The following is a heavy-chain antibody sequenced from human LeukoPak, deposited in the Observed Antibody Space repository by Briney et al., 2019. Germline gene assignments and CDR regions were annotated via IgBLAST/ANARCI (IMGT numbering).Heavy chain of an antibody. D-gene: IGHD3-22*01. CDR2: IHYSGSA. Sequence: SETLSLTCSVSGGSITSSNYYWAWIRQPPGKGLEWIGSIHYSGSAYYGPTLRSRVTISVDTSKNQFSLKVSAVTAADTAVYYCARDSQYDSSGHAPWGQGTLVTVSS. V-gene: IGHV4-39*07. CDR3: ARDSQYDSSGHAP. CDR1: GGSITSSNYY. J-gene: IGHJ5*02.